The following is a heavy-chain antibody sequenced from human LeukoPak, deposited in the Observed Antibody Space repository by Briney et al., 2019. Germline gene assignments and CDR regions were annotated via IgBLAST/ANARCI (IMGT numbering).Heavy chain of an antibody. CDR2: PASDENNR. CDR3: ARDAGWGRLDS. CDR1: GFTFSNYW. D-gene: IGHD3-16*01. Sequence: GGSLRLSCAASGFTFSNYWMHWVRQAPGKGLMWVSRPASDENNRIYADSVKGRFTISRDNAKNTLFLQMNSLRVEDTGFYYCARDAGWGRLDSWGQGALVTVSS. V-gene: IGHV3-74*01. J-gene: IGHJ4*02.